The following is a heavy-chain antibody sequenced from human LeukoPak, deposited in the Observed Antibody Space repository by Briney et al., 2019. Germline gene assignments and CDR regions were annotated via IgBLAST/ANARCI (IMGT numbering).Heavy chain of an antibody. CDR2: ISGSGGST. V-gene: IGHV3-23*01. J-gene: IGHJ3*02. CDR1: GFTFSSYA. Sequence: TGGSLRLSCAASGFTFSSYAMSWVRQAPGKGLEWVSAISGSGGSTYYADSVKGRFTISRDNSKNTLYLQMNSLRAEDTAVCYCAKVKEWELLRDAFDIWGQGTMVTVSS. CDR3: AKVKEWELLRDAFDI. D-gene: IGHD1-26*01.